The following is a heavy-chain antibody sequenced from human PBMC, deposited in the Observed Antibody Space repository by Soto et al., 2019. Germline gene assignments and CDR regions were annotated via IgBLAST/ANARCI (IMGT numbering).Heavy chain of an antibody. CDR1: GGSISSGGYY. CDR2: IYYSGST. Sequence: QVQLQESGPGLVKPSQTLSLTCTVSGGSISSGGYYWSWIRQHRGKGLEWIGYIYYSGSTYYNPSLKHRIALSVDTSKNQLSLTLSSVTAPDTAVYYCARGSGWFGELLPFSWGQGTLVTVSS. V-gene: IGHV4-31*03. J-gene: IGHJ5*02. CDR3: ARGSGWFGELLPFS. D-gene: IGHD3-10*01.